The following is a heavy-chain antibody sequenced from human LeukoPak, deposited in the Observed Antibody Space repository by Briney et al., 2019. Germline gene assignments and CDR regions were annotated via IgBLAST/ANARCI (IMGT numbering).Heavy chain of an antibody. J-gene: IGHJ4*02. CDR3: ARGLGTAMNFDY. D-gene: IGHD5-18*01. V-gene: IGHV4-34*01. Sequence: SETLSLTCAVYGGSFSGYYWSWIRQPPGKGLEWIGEINHIGSTNYNPSLKSRVTISVDTSKNQFSLKLSSVTAADTAVYYCARGLGTAMNFDYWGQGTLVTVSS. CDR1: GGSFSGYY. CDR2: INHIGST.